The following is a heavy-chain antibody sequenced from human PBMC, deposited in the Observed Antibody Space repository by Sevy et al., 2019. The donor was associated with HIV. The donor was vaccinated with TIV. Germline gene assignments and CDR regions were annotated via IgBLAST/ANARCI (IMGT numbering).Heavy chain of an antibody. J-gene: IGHJ6*02. Sequence: ASVKVSCKASGYTFSSYVISWVRQAPGEGLEWMGGLSADNGNTNYAQKLQDRVTMTTDTSTSTAYMELRSLRSDDTAVYYCATHWPVHYAMDVWGQGTTVTVSS. D-gene: IGHD1-1*01. CDR2: LSADNGNT. CDR3: ATHWPVHYAMDV. CDR1: GYTFSSYV. V-gene: IGHV1-18*04.